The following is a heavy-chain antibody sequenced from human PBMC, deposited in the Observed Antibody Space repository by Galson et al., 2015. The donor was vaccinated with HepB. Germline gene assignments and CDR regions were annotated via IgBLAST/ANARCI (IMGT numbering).Heavy chain of an antibody. CDR2: ISYDGSNK. V-gene: IGHV3-30*18. D-gene: IGHD6-6*01. CDR3: AKGTSSIAARPHY. CDR1: GFTFSSYG. Sequence: SLRLSCAASGFTFSSYGMHWVRQAPGKGLEWVAVISYDGSNKYYADSVKGRFTISRDNSKNTLYLQMNSLRAEDTAVYYCAKGTSSIAARPHYWGQGTLVTVSS. J-gene: IGHJ4*02.